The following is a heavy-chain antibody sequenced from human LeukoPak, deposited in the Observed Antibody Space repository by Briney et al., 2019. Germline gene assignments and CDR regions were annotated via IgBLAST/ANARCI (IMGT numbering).Heavy chain of an antibody. CDR1: GFTFSSYG. Sequence: GGSLRLSCAASGFTFSSYGMHWVRQAPGKGLEWVSAISGSGGSTYYADSVKGRFTISRDNSKKTLYLQMNSLRAEDTAVYYCAKDRVIVATMGALGYWGQGTLVTVSS. CDR3: AKDRVIVATMGALGY. J-gene: IGHJ4*02. V-gene: IGHV3-23*01. D-gene: IGHD5-12*01. CDR2: ISGSGGST.